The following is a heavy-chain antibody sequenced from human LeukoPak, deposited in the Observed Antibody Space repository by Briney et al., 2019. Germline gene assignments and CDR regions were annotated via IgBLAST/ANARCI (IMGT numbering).Heavy chain of an antibody. CDR2: ISSNGDNT. J-gene: IGHJ4*02. D-gene: IGHD5-18*01. Sequence: PGGSLSLSCSVSGFTFSTYVMHWVRQAPGKGLEYVSAISSNGDNTYYADSVKGRFTISRDNAKNSLYLQMNSLRADDTAVYYCARGYRTFDDWGQGTLVTASS. V-gene: IGHV3-64*04. CDR3: ARGYRTFDD. CDR1: GFTFSTYV.